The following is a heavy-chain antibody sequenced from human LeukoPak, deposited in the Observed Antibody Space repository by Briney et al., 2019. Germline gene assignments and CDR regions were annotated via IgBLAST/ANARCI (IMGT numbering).Heavy chain of an antibody. CDR1: DGSIKDYY. Sequence: SETLSLTCSVSDGSIKDYYWSWIRQPPGKGLEWIGSIYYSGSTYYNPSLKSRVTISVDTSKNQFSLKLSSVTAADTAVYYCASPVGAVWGQGTLVTVSS. V-gene: IGHV4-59*05. CDR3: ASPVGAV. D-gene: IGHD1-26*01. J-gene: IGHJ4*02. CDR2: IYYSGST.